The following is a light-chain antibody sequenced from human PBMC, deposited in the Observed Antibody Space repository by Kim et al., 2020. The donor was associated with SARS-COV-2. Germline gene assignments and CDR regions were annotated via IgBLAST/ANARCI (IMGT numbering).Light chain of an antibody. CDR2: DVI. CDR1: SSDVGGYNC. Sequence: GHSSTISCTGTSSDVGGYNCVSWYQQHPGKGPKLMIYDVIKWPSGVSNRFSGSKSGNTASLTISGLQAEDGADYYCSSYTTSSTWVFGGGTQLTVL. CDR3: SSYTTSSTWV. V-gene: IGLV2-14*03. J-gene: IGLJ3*02.